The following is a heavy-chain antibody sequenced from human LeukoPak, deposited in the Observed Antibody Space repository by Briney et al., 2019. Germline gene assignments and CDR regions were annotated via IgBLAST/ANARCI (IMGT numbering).Heavy chain of an antibody. Sequence: GGSLRLSCAASGFTFTSYAMNWVRQAPGKGLEWVSTISGSGSSTYYVDSVKGRFTISRDNARNSLYLQMNSLRAEDTAVYHCARGRYFDYWGQGTLVTVSS. CDR1: GFTFTSYA. J-gene: IGHJ4*02. CDR2: ISGSGSST. V-gene: IGHV3-23*01. CDR3: ARGRYFDY.